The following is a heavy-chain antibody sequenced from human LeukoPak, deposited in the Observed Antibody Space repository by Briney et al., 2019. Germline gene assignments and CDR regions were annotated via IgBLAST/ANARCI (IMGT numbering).Heavy chain of an antibody. CDR2: ISWNSGSI. CDR1: GFTFDDYA. Sequence: GGSLRLSCAASGFTFDDYAMHWVRQAPGKGLEWVSGISWNSGSIGYADSVKGRFTISRDNAKNSLYLQMNSLRAEDTALYYCAKAVADYYFDYWGQGTLVTVSS. V-gene: IGHV3-9*01. J-gene: IGHJ4*02. CDR3: AKAVADYYFDY. D-gene: IGHD6-19*01.